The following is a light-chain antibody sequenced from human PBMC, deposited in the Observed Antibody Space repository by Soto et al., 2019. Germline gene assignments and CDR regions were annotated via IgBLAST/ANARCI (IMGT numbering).Light chain of an antibody. CDR1: SGHSSYA. CDR3: QTWGTGIQM. Sequence: QSVLTQSPSASASLGASVKLTCTLSSGHSSYAIAWHQQQPEKGPRYLMKLNSDGSHSKGDGIPDRFSGSSSGAVRYLTISSLQSEDEADYYCQTWGTGIQMFGGGTKVTVL. V-gene: IGLV4-69*01. CDR2: LNSDGSH. J-gene: IGLJ3*02.